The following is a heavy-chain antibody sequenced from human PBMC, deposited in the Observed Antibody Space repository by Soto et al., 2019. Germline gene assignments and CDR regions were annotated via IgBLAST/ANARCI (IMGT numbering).Heavy chain of an antibody. CDR3: VRPDSTGYYEY. CDR2: IYPDDSDI. D-gene: IGHD3-22*01. CDR1: GYSFTSYW. J-gene: IGHJ4*02. V-gene: IGHV5-51*01. Sequence: GEALKISCKASGYSFTSYWIGWVRQMPGKGLEWRGIIYPDDSDIRYSPSFQGQVTISADKSISTAYLQWSSLKASDTAIYYCVRPDSTGYYEYWGQGTLVTVSS.